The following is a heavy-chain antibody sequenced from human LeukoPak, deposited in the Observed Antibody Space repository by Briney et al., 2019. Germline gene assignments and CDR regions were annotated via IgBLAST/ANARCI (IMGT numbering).Heavy chain of an antibody. D-gene: IGHD6-13*01. CDR1: GGSISSYY. CDR2: IYYSGST. V-gene: IGHV4-59*01. Sequence: PSETLSLTCTVSGGSISSYYWSWIRQPPGKGLEWIGYIYYSGSTNYNPSLKSRVTISVDTSKNQFSLKLSSVTAADTAVYYCARAFQAGTTDAFDIWGQGTMVTVSS. J-gene: IGHJ3*02. CDR3: ARAFQAGTTDAFDI.